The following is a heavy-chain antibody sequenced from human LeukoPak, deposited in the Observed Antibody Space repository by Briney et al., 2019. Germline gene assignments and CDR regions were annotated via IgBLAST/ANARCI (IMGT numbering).Heavy chain of an antibody. V-gene: IGHV4-31*03. D-gene: IGHD6-13*01. CDR1: GGSISSGGYS. Sequence: SETLSLTCTVSGGSISSGGYSWSWIRQHPGKGLEWIWHIYYSGSTYYNPSLKSRVTISLDTSKNQFSLKLSSVTVADTAVYRCARLGYTSVRVNWFDPWGQGTLVTVSP. J-gene: IGHJ5*02. CDR2: IYYSGST. CDR3: ARLGYTSVRVNWFDP.